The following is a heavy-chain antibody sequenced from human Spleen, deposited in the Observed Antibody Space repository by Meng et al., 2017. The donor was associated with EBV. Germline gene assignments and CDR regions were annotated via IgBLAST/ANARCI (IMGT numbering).Heavy chain of an antibody. CDR2: IKTRNDGGIT. CDR1: GFTFNNAW. D-gene: IGHD4/OR15-4a*01. J-gene: IGHJ4*02. CDR3: ITQGHSGANPWY. Sequence: VQRVESGGDLVKPGGSLRLSCAASGFTFNNAWMSWVRQAPGKGLEWVGLIKTRNDGGITDYAAPVKGRFTVSRDDSKSAVYLQMNSLKIEDTGVYYCITQGHSGANPWYWGQGTLVTVSS. V-gene: IGHV3-15*01.